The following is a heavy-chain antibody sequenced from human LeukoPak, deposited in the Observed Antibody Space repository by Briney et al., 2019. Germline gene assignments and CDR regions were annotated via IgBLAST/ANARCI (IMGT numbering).Heavy chain of an antibody. Sequence: ASVKVSCKVSGYTVTELSMHWVRQAPGKGLEWMGGFDPEDGETIYAQKFQGRVTMTEDTSTDTAYMELSSLRSENTAVYYCATDLLRVDSSGWYVFQHWGQGTLVTVSS. D-gene: IGHD6-19*01. V-gene: IGHV1-24*01. CDR3: ATDLLRVDSSGWYVFQH. CDR1: GYTVTELS. CDR2: FDPEDGET. J-gene: IGHJ1*01.